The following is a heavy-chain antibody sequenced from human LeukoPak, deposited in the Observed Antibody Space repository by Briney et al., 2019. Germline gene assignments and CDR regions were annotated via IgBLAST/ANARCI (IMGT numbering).Heavy chain of an antibody. CDR1: GYTFTSYA. Sequence: GASVKVSCKASGYTFTSYAMYWVRQAPGQRLEWMGWINAGNGNTKYSQKFQGRVTITRDTSASTAYMELSSLRSEDTAVYYCARDGQWLAYDAFDIWGQGTMVTVSS. CDR3: ARDGQWLAYDAFDI. D-gene: IGHD6-19*01. J-gene: IGHJ3*02. CDR2: INAGNGNT. V-gene: IGHV1-3*01.